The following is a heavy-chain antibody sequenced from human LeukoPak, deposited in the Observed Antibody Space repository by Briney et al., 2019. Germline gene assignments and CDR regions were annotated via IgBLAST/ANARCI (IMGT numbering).Heavy chain of an antibody. Sequence: SVKLSCKASGGTFSSYAISWVRQAPAQGLEWMGGVIPIFGTATYAQKFQGRVTITADESTSTAYMELSSLRSEDTAVYYCARDGPRGNYMDVWGKGTTVTVSS. CDR3: ARDGPRGNYMDV. J-gene: IGHJ6*03. D-gene: IGHD3-10*01. CDR1: GGTFSSYA. V-gene: IGHV1-69*13. CDR2: VIPIFGTA.